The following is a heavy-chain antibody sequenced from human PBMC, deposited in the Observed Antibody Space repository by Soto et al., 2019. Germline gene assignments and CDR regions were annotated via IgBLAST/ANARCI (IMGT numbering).Heavy chain of an antibody. Sequence: QVQLVQSGAELRKPGSSVKVSCKASGGTFSDFTINWVRQAPGQRLEWMGGIIPIFDTANYAEKFQGRVTITADESTSTSFMEVSSLRSEDTAVYYCARNGTQIGYSYGMDVWGQGTMVTVSS. V-gene: IGHV1-69*01. CDR3: ARNGTQIGYSYGMDV. CDR2: IIPIFDTA. J-gene: IGHJ6*02. CDR1: GGTFSDFT. D-gene: IGHD1-1*01.